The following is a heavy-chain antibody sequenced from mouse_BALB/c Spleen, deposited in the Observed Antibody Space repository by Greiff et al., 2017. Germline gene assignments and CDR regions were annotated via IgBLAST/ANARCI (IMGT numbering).Heavy chain of an antibody. CDR3: ARDRYDGNAMDY. CDR1: GFTFSSYA. CDR2: ISSGGSYT. J-gene: IGHJ4*01. D-gene: IGHD2-14*01. Sequence: EVMLVESGGGLVKPGGSLKLSCAASGFTFSSYAMSWVRQSPEKRLEWVAEISSGGSYTYYPDTVTGRFTISRDNAKNTLYLEMSSLRSEDTAMYYCARDRYDGNAMDYWVQGTSVTVSS. V-gene: IGHV5-9-4*01.